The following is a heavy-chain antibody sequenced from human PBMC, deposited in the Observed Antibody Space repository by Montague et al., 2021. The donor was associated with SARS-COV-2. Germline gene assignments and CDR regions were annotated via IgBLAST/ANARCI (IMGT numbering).Heavy chain of an antibody. V-gene: IGHV4-39*01. Sequence: TLSLTCVVSSGSISPSDTHYWGWVRQAPGKGLEWIATISYSGSTSYNPPLRSRVTISVDTSKNQISLNLRSVTAADTSVYYCARYSTTHAFDPWGQGILVTVSS. CDR2: ISYSGST. J-gene: IGHJ5*02. D-gene: IGHD2-21*01. CDR3: ARYSTTHAFDP. CDR1: SGSISPSDTHY.